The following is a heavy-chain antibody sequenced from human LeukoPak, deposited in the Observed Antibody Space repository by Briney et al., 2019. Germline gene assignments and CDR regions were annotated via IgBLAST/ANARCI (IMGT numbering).Heavy chain of an antibody. Sequence: SETLSLTCAVYGGSFSGYYWSWIRQPPGKGLEWIGEINHSGSTNYNPSLKSRVTISVDTSKNQFSLKLSSVTAADTAVYYCARVQRLELHQAVVNWFDPWGQGTLVTVSS. CDR2: INHSGST. V-gene: IGHV4-34*01. J-gene: IGHJ5*02. D-gene: IGHD1-7*01. CDR3: ARVQRLELHQAVVNWFDP. CDR1: GGSFSGYY.